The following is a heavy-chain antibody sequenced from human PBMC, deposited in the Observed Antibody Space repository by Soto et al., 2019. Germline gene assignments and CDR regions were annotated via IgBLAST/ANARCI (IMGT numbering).Heavy chain of an antibody. D-gene: IGHD3-10*01. J-gene: IGHJ6*03. CDR2: ISGSGGST. CDR1: GFTFSSYA. Sequence: GGSLRLSCAASGFTFSSYAMSWVRQAPGKGLEWVSAISGSGGSTYYADSVKGRFTISRDNSKNTLYLQMNSLRAEDTAVYYCAKARRGEYYYYYMDVWGKGTTVTVSS. CDR3: AKARRGEYYYYYMDV. V-gene: IGHV3-23*01.